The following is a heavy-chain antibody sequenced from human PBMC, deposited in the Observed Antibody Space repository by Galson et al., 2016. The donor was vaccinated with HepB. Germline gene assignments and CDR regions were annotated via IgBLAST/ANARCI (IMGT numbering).Heavy chain of an antibody. CDR2: INNNGDTT. J-gene: IGHJ4*02. CDR1: GFTFSSYG. V-gene: IGHV3-23*01. CDR3: AKGNGYNCRLSFEY. D-gene: IGHD5-24*01. Sequence: SLRLSCAASGFTFSSYGMTWVRQAPGKGLEWVAVINNNGDTTHFTDSVKGRFTISRDNSKNMLFLEMNGLRVEDTAIYFCAKGNGYNCRLSFEYWGQGTLVTVSS.